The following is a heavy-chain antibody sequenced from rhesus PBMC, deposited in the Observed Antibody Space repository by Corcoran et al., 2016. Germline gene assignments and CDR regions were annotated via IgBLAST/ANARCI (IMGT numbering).Heavy chain of an antibody. CDR1: GLTLNSYG. Sequence: EVQLVESGGGLVQPGGSLGRSCANSGLTLNSYGLIWVGQAPGKGLEWVSYISSDGYDTYYVDSVKGRFTISRDTSKNTFSLQMNSLRAEDTAMYYCAKAGKTVIGDDHWGQGVLVTVSS. CDR3: AKAGKTVIGDDH. D-gene: IGHD4-23*01. J-gene: IGHJ4*01. CDR2: ISSDGYDT. V-gene: IGHV3S5*01.